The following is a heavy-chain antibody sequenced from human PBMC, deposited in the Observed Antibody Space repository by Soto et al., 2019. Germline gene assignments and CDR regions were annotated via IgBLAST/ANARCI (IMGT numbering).Heavy chain of an antibody. V-gene: IGHV4-39*01. CDR1: GGSISSSSYY. J-gene: IGHJ6*03. CDR3: ARHVDGGKMVPAARYYYYYYMDV. Sequence: SETLSLTCTVSGGSISSSSYYWGWIRQPPGKGLEWIGSIYYSGSTYYNPSLKSRVTISVDTSKNQFSLKLSSVTAADTAVYYCARHVDGGKMVPAARYYYYYYMDVWGKGTTVTVSS. CDR2: IYYSGST. D-gene: IGHD2-2*01.